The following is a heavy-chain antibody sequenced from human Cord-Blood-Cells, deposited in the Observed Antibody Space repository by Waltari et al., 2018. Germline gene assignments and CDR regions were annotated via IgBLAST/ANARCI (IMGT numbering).Heavy chain of an antibody. J-gene: IGHJ4*02. CDR2: ISSSGSTI. CDR1: GFTFSSYE. Sequence: EVQLVASGGGVVPPGGSLRLPCAASGFTFSSYEMTWVRQAPGKGLEWVSYISSSGSTIYYADSVKGRFTISRDNAKNSLYLQMNSLRAEDTAVYYCAWTVTTEDYFDYWGQGTLVTVSS. V-gene: IGHV3-48*03. D-gene: IGHD4-17*01. CDR3: AWTVTTEDYFDY.